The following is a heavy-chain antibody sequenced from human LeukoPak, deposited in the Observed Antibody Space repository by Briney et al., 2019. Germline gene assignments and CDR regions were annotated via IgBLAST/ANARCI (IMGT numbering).Heavy chain of an antibody. CDR1: GGTFSSYA. V-gene: IGHV1-69*04. D-gene: IGHD6-13*01. CDR2: IIPILGIA. J-gene: IGHJ4*02. CDR3: AREAAAGSFDY. Sequence: SVKVSCKASGGTFSSYAISWVRQAPGQGLEWMGRIIPILGIANYAQKFQGRVTITADKSTSTAYMELSSLRSEDAAVYYCAREAAAGSFDYWGQGTLVTVSS.